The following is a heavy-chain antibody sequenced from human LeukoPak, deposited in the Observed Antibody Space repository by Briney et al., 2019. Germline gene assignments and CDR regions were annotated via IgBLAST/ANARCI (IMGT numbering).Heavy chain of an antibody. V-gene: IGHV1-18*01. CDR1: GYTFTTYG. CDR2: ISAYSANT. J-gene: IGHJ5*02. CDR3: ARGRITVADNSMWFDP. Sequence: ASVKVSCKASGYTFTTYGIGWVRQAPGQGPEWMGWISAYSANTNYAQKFQGRVTMTTDTSTSTAYMELRSLRSDDTAVYYCARGRITVADNSMWFDPCGEGTLVTVSS. D-gene: IGHD6-19*01.